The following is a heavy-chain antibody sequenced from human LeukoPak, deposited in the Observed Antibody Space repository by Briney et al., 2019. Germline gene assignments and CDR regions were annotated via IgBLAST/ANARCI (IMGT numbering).Heavy chain of an antibody. D-gene: IGHD2-2*02. CDR3: ARHISGGDVVVVPAAIPYDY. Sequence: GESLKISCKGSGYTFTSYWIAWVRQMPGKGLEWMGLIYPGDSDTRYSPSFQAQVTISVDKSISTAYLQWSSLKASDTAMYYCARHISGGDVVVVPAAIPYDYWGQGTLVTVSS. CDR1: GYTFTSYW. CDR2: IYPGDSDT. J-gene: IGHJ4*02. V-gene: IGHV5-51*01.